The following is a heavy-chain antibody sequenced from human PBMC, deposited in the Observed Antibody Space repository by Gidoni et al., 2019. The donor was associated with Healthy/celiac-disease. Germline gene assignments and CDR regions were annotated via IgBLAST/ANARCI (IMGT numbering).Heavy chain of an antibody. J-gene: IGHJ4*02. CDR3: AKDHSGNYYGPGGG. D-gene: IGHD3-10*01. CDR1: GFTFSSYA. CDR2: ISGSGGRT. Sequence: EVQLLESGGGLVQPGGSLRLSCAASGFTFSSYAMSWVRQAPGKGLEWVSAISGSGGRTYDADAVKCRFTIARDNSNNTLYLQMNSLRAEDTAVYYCAKDHSGNYYGPGGGWGQGTLVTVSS. V-gene: IGHV3-23*01.